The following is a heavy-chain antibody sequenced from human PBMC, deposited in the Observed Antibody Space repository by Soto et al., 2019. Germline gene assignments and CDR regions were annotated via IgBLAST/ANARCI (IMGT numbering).Heavy chain of an antibody. CDR3: ARGRGGSYGGNSANFDV. J-gene: IGHJ3*01. CDR2: VWYDGSKE. Sequence: QVQLVESGGGVVQPGRSLRLSCAASGFTFSGYGMHWVRQAPGKGLEWVAVVWYDGSKEYYADSVKGRFAISRDNFLNTLYLQINSLRAEDTAVYYCARGRGGSYGGNSANFDVWGQGTMVTVSS. D-gene: IGHD4-17*01. V-gene: IGHV3-33*01. CDR1: GFTFSGYG.